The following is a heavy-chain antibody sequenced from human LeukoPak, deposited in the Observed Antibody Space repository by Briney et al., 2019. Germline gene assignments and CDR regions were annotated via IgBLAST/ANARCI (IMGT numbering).Heavy chain of an antibody. CDR1: GFTVSSNY. CDR2: IYSGGST. V-gene: IGHV3-66*01. Sequence: QSGGSLRLSCAASGFTVSSNYMSWVRQAPGKGLEWVSVIYSGGSTYYAGSVKGRFTISRDNSKNTLYLQMNSLRAEDTAVYYCATLRGGYSYVQHWGQGTLVTVSS. CDR3: ATLRGGYSYVQH. D-gene: IGHD5-18*01. J-gene: IGHJ1*01.